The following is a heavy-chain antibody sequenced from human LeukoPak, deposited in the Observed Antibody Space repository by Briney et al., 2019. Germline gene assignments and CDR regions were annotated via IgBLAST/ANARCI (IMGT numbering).Heavy chain of an antibody. CDR1: GGSISSYY. CDR2: IYTSGST. D-gene: IGHD7-27*01. CDR3: ARVPPLTGKTWYFDL. Sequence: SETLSLTCTVSGGSISSYYWSWIRQPAGKGLEWIGRIYTSGSTNYNPSLKSRVTMSVDTSKNQFSLKLSSVTAADTAVYYCARVPPLTGKTWYFDLWGRGTLVTVSS. V-gene: IGHV4-4*07. J-gene: IGHJ2*01.